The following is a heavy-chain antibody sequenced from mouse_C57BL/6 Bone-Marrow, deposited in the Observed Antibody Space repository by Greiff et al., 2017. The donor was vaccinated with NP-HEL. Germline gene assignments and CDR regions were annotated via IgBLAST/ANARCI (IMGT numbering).Heavy chain of an antibody. Sequence: VKVVESGPGLVAPSQRLSITCTVSGFSLTSYGVDWVRQSPGKGLEWLGVIWGVGSTNYNSALKSRLSISKDNSKSQVFLKMNSLQTDDTAMYYCASRPGFAYWGQGTLVTVSA. V-gene: IGHV2-6*01. CDR1: GFSLTSYG. CDR3: ASRPGFAY. J-gene: IGHJ3*01. CDR2: IWGVGST.